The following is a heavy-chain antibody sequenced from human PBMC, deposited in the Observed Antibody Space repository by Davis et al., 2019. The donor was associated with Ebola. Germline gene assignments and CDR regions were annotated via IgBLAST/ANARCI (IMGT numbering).Heavy chain of an antibody. Sequence: PGGSLRLSCAASGFTFSSYWMNWVRQGPGKGLEWVANIKEDGSKKNYVDSVKDRFTISRDNVKNSLFLQMNNLRADDTAVYYCATELAGNAFDVWGRGTLVTVSS. J-gene: IGHJ3*01. CDR1: GFTFSSYW. CDR3: ATELAGNAFDV. CDR2: IKEDGSKK. D-gene: IGHD6-19*01. V-gene: IGHV3-7*03.